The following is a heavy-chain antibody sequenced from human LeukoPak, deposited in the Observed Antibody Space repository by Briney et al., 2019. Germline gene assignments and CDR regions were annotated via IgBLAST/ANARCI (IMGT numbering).Heavy chain of an antibody. CDR2: IYPGDSDT. J-gene: IGHJ4*02. D-gene: IGHD4-17*01. CDR1: GYSFTSYW. V-gene: IGHV5-51*01. Sequence: GESLKISCQGSGYSFTSYWIGWVRQMPGKGLEWMGIIYPGDSDTRYSPSFQGQVTISADKSISTAYLQWSSLKASDTAMYYCARQAPLDYGDYVRHFDYWGQGTLVTVSS. CDR3: ARQAPLDYGDYVRHFDY.